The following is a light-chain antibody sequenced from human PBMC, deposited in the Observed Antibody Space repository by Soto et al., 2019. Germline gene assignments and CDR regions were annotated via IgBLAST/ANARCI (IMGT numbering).Light chain of an antibody. V-gene: IGKV2-28*01. J-gene: IGKJ1*01. CDR3: MHALQTPLT. CDR1: QSLLHTNGYTF. Sequence: DFVMTQSPLSLPVTPGDPASISCTSSQSLLHTNGYTFLDWYLQKPGQSPQLLIYLGSNRASGVPDRFSGSGSVTNFTLNISRVEAEDVGVYYCMHALQTPLTFGQGTKVDIK. CDR2: LGS.